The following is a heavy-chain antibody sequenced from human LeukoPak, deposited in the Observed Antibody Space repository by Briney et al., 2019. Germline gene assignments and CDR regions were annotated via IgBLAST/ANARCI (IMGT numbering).Heavy chain of an antibody. CDR1: GGSVSSGSYY. Sequence: SETLSLTCTVSGGSVSSGSYYWSWIRQPPGKGLEWIGYIYYGGSTNYNPSLKSRVTISVDTSKNQFSLKLSSVTAADTAVYYCARVKKWELLRGDYFDYWGQGTLVTVSS. CDR2: IYYGGST. V-gene: IGHV4-61*01. CDR3: ARVKKWELLRGDYFDY. J-gene: IGHJ4*02. D-gene: IGHD1-26*01.